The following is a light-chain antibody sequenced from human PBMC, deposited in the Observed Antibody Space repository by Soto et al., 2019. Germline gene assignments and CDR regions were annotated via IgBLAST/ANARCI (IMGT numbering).Light chain of an antibody. Sequence: QSALTQPASVSGSPGQSITISCTGTSSDVGAYDFVSWYQQQAGKAPRLLIYDVVKRPSEVANRFSGSKSGNTASLTISSLLTEDEADYYCSSFTRSTTWVFGGGTKLTVL. CDR1: SSDVGAYDF. CDR2: DVV. J-gene: IGLJ3*02. V-gene: IGLV2-14*03. CDR3: SSFTRSTTWV.